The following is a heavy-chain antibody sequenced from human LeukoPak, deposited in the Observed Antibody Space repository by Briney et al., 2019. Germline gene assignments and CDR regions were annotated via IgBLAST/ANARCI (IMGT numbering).Heavy chain of an antibody. Sequence: PSETLSLTCTVSGGSICSYYWSWIRQPPGKGLEWIGYIYYSGSTNYNPSLKSRVTISVDTSKNQFSLKLSSVTAADTAVYYCARVSGYDWESFYDYWGQGTLVTVSS. J-gene: IGHJ4*02. CDR2: IYYSGST. CDR1: GGSICSYY. D-gene: IGHD5-12*01. V-gene: IGHV4-59*01. CDR3: ARVSGYDWESFYDY.